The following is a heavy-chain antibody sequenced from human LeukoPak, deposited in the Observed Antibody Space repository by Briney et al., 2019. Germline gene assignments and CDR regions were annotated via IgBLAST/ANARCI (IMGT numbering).Heavy chain of an antibody. V-gene: IGHV4-59*08. CDR1: GVSISSYY. Sequence: ASETLSLTCTVSGVSISSYYWTWIRQPPGKGLEWIGYIYYSGSTNYNPSLKSRVTMSVDTSKNQFSLKLSSVTAADTAVYYCARQLISWGQGTMVTVSS. CDR3: ARQLIS. J-gene: IGHJ3*01. CDR2: IYYSGST.